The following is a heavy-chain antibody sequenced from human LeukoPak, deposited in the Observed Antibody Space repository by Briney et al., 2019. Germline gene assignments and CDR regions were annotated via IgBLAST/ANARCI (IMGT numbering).Heavy chain of an antibody. D-gene: IGHD6-13*01. CDR2: IYPDDSDT. CDR3: ARPRGRQQLVPFDY. V-gene: IGHV5-51*01. J-gene: IGHJ4*02. CDR1: GYSFTNYW. Sequence: GESLKISCQGSGYSFTNYWIGWVRQMPGKGLEWMGIIYPDDSDTRYSPSFQGQITISADKSISTAYLQWSSLKASDTAMYYYARPRGRQQLVPFDYWGQGTLVTVSS.